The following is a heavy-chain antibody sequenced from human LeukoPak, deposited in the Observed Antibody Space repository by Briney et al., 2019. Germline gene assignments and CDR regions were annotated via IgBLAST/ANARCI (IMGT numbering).Heavy chain of an antibody. J-gene: IGHJ4*02. CDR2: VYTSGST. V-gene: IGHV4-4*07. CDR1: GGSISRYY. Sequence: KPSETLSLTCTVSGGSISRYYWSWIRQPAGKGLEWIGRVYTSGSTTYNPSLKSRVTMSIDTSKNQFSLKVSSVTAADTAVYYCARGVVPNFDYWGQGTLVTVSS. CDR3: ARGVVPNFDY. D-gene: IGHD2-2*01.